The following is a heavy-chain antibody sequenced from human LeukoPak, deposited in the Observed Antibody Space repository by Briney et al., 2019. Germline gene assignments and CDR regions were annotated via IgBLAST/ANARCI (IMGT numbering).Heavy chain of an antibody. Sequence: GGSLRLSCAASGFTFSSYWMSWVRQAPGKGLQWVANIKQDGSEKYYVDSVKGRFTISRDNAKNTLYLQMKSMRGEARAVYYCARDLGSSPGGDAFDIWGQGTMVTVSS. J-gene: IGHJ3*02. CDR2: IKQDGSEK. CDR3: ARDLGSSPGGDAFDI. CDR1: GFTFSSYW. D-gene: IGHD6-13*01. V-gene: IGHV3-7*01.